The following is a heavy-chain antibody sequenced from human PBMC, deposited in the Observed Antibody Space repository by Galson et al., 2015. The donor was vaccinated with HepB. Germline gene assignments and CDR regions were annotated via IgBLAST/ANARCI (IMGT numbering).Heavy chain of an antibody. CDR2: INNFKDGGGA. V-gene: IGHV3-23*01. CDR1: GFAFSTYA. CDR3: TTDLRRGSEY. J-gene: IGHJ4*02. D-gene: IGHD1-14*01. Sequence: SLRLSCAASGFAFSTYAMSWVRQAPGKGLEWVSGINNFKDGGGAYHADSAKGRFTVSRDDSRNTLYLQINSLTAVDTAVYYCTTDLRRGSEYWGQGTLVTGSS.